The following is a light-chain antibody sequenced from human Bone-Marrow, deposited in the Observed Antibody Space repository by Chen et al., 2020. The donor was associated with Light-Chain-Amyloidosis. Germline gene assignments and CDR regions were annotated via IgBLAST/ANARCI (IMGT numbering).Light chain of an antibody. CDR1: QTISSNY. Sequence: EIVLTQSPGTLSLSPGEGANLPCRASQTISSNYLTWYQQKLGQAPRLLLYGSSSRATGIPDRFTGSGSGTDCTLTINRLEPEDFAMYYCQKYGTSPLTFGGGTKVEIK. V-gene: IGKV3-20*01. J-gene: IGKJ4*01. CDR2: GSS. CDR3: QKYGTSPLT.